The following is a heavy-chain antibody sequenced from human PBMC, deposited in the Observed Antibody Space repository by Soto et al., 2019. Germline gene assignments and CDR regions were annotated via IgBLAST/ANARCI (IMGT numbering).Heavy chain of an antibody. Sequence: PSETLSLTCSVSGVSMRNSYWTWIRQSAGKGLEWIGRISTSGNTNYNPSLNSRLTMSVDTSKNQVSLKLTSVTAADTAVYYCARGGGVPALGDPWRQGNLVTVSS. D-gene: IGHD3-16*01. CDR2: ISTSGNT. J-gene: IGHJ5*02. CDR1: GVSMRNSY. V-gene: IGHV4-4*07. CDR3: ARGGGVPALGDP.